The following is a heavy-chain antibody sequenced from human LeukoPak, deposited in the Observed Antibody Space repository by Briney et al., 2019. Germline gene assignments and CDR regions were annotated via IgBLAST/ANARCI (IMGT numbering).Heavy chain of an antibody. CDR1: GFTFSSYA. Sequence: GGSLRLSCAASGFTFSSYAMTWVRQAPGKGLEWVSAISGGGISTYYADSVKGRFTISRDNSKNTLYLQMNSLRAEDTAVYYCANYDREAPVLQLRYFDWLLRHWGQGTLVTVSS. J-gene: IGHJ4*02. CDR2: ISGGGIST. V-gene: IGHV3-23*01. D-gene: IGHD3-9*01. CDR3: ANYDREAPVLQLRYFDWLLRH.